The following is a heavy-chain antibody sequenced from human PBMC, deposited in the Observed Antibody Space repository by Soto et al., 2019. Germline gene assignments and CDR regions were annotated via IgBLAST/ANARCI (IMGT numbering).Heavy chain of an antibody. D-gene: IGHD3-3*01. J-gene: IGHJ6*02. V-gene: IGHV1-8*01. CDR1: GYTFTTYD. CDR2: MDPNSGST. CDR3: ARERKFDFWRKGLDV. Sequence: GASVKVSCKASGYTFTTYDINWLREGAGQGLEWLGWMDPNSGSTGYAQNFQGRITMTRNISRNTAHMELSSLQSEDTAVYYCARERKFDFWRKGLDVWGQGTTGTVSS.